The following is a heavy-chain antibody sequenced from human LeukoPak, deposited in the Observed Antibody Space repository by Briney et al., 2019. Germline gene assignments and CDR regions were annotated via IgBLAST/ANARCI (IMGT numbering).Heavy chain of an antibody. Sequence: ASVKVSCKASGYTFTGYYMHWVRQAPGQGLEWMGWINPNSGGTNYAQKFQGRVTMTRDTSISTAYMDLSRLRSDDTAVYYCARESHHCSSTSCYRTYYGMDVWGQGTTVTVSS. J-gene: IGHJ6*02. V-gene: IGHV1-2*02. CDR3: ARESHHCSSTSCYRTYYGMDV. CDR2: INPNSGGT. CDR1: GYTFTGYY. D-gene: IGHD2-2*02.